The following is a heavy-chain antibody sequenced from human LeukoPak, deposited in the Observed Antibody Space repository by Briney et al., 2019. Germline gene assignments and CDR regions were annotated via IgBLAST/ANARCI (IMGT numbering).Heavy chain of an antibody. CDR3: ARGTTGTPQGFDP. J-gene: IGHJ5*02. V-gene: IGHV1-18*01. D-gene: IGHD1-1*01. Sequence: ASVKVSCKASGGTFSSYAISWVRQAPGQGLEWMGWISAYNGNTNYAQKLQGRVTMTTDTSTSTAYMELRSLRSDDTAVYYCARGTTGTPQGFDPWGQGTLVTVSS. CDR2: ISAYNGNT. CDR1: GGTFSSYA.